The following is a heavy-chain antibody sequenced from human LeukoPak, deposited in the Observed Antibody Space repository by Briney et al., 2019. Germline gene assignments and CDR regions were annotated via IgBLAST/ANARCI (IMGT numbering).Heavy chain of an antibody. Sequence: TGGSLRLSCTVSKFTFATFAMSWVRQAPGKGLEWVSYISSSGSTIYYADSVKGRFTISRDNAKNSLYLQMNSLRAEDTAVYYCAELGITMIGGVWGKGTTVTISS. CDR3: AELGITMIGGV. V-gene: IGHV3-48*03. CDR2: ISSSGSTI. D-gene: IGHD3-10*02. J-gene: IGHJ6*04. CDR1: KFTFATFA.